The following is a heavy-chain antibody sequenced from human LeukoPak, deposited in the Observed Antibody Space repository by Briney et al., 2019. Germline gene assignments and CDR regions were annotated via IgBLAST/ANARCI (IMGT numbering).Heavy chain of an antibody. D-gene: IGHD3-22*01. CDR3: ASTTLDYFDSSGPPFYY. Sequence: PSQALSLTCTVSGGSISSGSYYWSWIRQPAGKGLEWIGRIYTSGSTNYNPSLKSRVTISVDTSKNQFSLKLSSVTAPDTAVYYCASTTLDYFDSSGPPFYYWVQGTLVTVSS. V-gene: IGHV4-61*02. CDR1: GGSISSGSYY. J-gene: IGHJ4*02. CDR2: IYTSGST.